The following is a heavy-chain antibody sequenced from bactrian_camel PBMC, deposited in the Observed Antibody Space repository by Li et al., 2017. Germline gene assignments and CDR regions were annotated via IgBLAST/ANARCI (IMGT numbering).Heavy chain of an antibody. CDR2: IRQGGET. J-gene: IGHJ4*01. D-gene: IGHD2*01. V-gene: IGHV3S40*01. Sequence: DVQLVESGGGSVQSGGSLTLSCAASGFAFSAYSMSWVRQAPGKGLDWVSGIRQGGETSYADSVKGRLTISEDSAKNTVYLQMNSLRTEDTGMYYCAAEGRRLEGECQFGYHGQGTQVTVS. CDR1: GFAFSAYS.